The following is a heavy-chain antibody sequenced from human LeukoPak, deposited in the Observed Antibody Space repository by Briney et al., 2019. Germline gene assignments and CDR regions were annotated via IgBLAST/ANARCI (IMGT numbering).Heavy chain of an antibody. CDR1: GDSISTTSYF. Sequence: SETLSLTCTVSGDSISTTSYFWAWIRQPPGEGLEWIGSIYYSGTTYFNSSLKSRVTISVERSKNHFSLKLSSLTVADTARYYCARVYSSTHNWFDTWGQGIQVTVSS. D-gene: IGHD6-19*01. J-gene: IGHJ5*02. CDR2: IYYSGTT. CDR3: ARVYSSTHNWFDT. V-gene: IGHV4-39*07.